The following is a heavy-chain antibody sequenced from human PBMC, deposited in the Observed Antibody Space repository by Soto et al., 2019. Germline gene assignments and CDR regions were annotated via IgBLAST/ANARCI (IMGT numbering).Heavy chain of an antibody. CDR3: AIDQLVGWYYGSGSASYYGMDV. J-gene: IGHJ6*02. CDR1: GGTFSSYA. D-gene: IGHD3-10*01. CDR2: IIPIFGTA. Sequence: SVKVSCKASGGTFSSYAISWVRQAPGQGLEWMGGIIPIFGTANYAQKFQGRVTITADESTSTAYMELSSLRSEDTAVYYCAIDQLVGWYYGSGSASYYGMDVWGQGTTVTVSS. V-gene: IGHV1-69*13.